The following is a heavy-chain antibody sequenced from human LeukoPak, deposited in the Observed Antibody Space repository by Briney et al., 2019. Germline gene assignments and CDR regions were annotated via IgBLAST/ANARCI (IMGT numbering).Heavy chain of an antibody. CDR3: ARRVLDYFEH. CDR1: GSSFSSYW. J-gene: IGHJ4*02. Sequence: GESLKISFKGSGSSFSSYWIGWVRQMPGKGMECMGIIYPGDSDTRYSPSFQGQVTISVDKSISTAYVQWSSLKASDTAMYYCARRVLDYFEHWGQGTLVTVSS. D-gene: IGHD4/OR15-4a*01. CDR2: IYPGDSDT. V-gene: IGHV5-51*01.